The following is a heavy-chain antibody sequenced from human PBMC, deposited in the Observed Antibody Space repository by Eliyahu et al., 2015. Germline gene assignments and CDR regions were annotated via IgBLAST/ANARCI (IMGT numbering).Heavy chain of an antibody. V-gene: IGHV2-70*15. CDR3: ARPRGPYGDYEY. CDR1: GFSLSTSGMC. J-gene: IGHJ4*02. CDR2: IDWDDDK. Sequence: QVTLRESGPALVKPTQTLTLTCTFSGFSLSTSGMCVSWIRQPPGKALEWLARIDWDDDKYYSTSLKTRLTISXDTSKNQVVLTMTNMDPVDTATYYCARPRGPYGDYEYWGQGTLVTVSS. D-gene: IGHD4-17*01.